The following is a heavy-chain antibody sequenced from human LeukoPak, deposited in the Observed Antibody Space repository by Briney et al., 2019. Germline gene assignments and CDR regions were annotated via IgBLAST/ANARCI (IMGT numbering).Heavy chain of an antibody. Sequence: SETRSLTSTVDGGSISSYYWSWIRQPPGKGREWIGYIFHSGSTNYNPPLKSRVTISGDTSKDQFSLKLGAVTAADTAVYYCGRHGGATMVRGVLVDAFDIWGQGTMVTVSS. CDR3: GRHGGATMVRGVLVDAFDI. V-gene: IGHV4-59*08. D-gene: IGHD3-10*01. J-gene: IGHJ3*02. CDR1: GGSISSYY. CDR2: IFHSGST.